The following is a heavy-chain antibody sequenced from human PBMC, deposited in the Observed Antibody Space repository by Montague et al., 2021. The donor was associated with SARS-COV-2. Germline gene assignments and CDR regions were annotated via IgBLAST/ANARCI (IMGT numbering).Heavy chain of an antibody. D-gene: IGHD3-10*01. CDR3: ARGMIRGVTTPFDY. J-gene: IGHJ4*02. CDR2: IYYSGTT. CDR1: FGSISTYY. V-gene: IGHV4-59*04. Sequence: SETLSLTCTVSFGSISTYYWSWIRQPPGKELEWIGNIYYSGTTYYNPSLQSRGTISVDTSKNHLSLRLSSMTAADTAVYFCARGMIRGVTTPFDYWGQGSQVTVSS.